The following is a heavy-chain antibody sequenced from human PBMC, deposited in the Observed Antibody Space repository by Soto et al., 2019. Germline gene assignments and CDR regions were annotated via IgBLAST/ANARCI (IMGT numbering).Heavy chain of an antibody. CDR3: ARDSYYDFFSCPNQHHYVMYV. CDR2: INPNSGGT. V-gene: IGHV1-2*04. D-gene: IGHD3-3*01. Sequence: ASVKLCCKASGYTFTGYYMHWVRQAPGQGLEWMGWINPNSGGTNYAQKFQGWVTMTRDTSISTAYMELSSLRSEDTAVYYCARDSYYDFFSCPNQHHYVMYVCGQGSTVTVS. CDR1: GYTFTGYY. J-gene: IGHJ6*02.